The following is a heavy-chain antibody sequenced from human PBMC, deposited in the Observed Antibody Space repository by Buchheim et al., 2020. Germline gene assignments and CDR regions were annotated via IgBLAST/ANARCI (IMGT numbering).Heavy chain of an antibody. CDR1: GGSFSGYY. V-gene: IGHV4-34*01. CDR3: ASYDSSGYYSNY. J-gene: IGHJ4*02. CDR2: INHSGST. Sequence: QVQLQQWGAGLLKPSETLSLTCAVSGGSFSGYYWSWIRQPPGKGLEWIGEINHSGSTNYNPSLQSRVTISVDTSKNQFSLKLSSVTAADTAVYYCASYDSSGYYSNYWGQGTL. D-gene: IGHD3-22*01.